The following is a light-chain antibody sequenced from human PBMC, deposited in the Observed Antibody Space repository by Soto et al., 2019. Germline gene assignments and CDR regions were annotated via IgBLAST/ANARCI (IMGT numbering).Light chain of an antibody. CDR2: DAS. CDR3: QQFNGFPLT. CDR1: QDIGSD. V-gene: IGKV1-13*02. J-gene: IGKJ4*01. Sequence: IQLTQSPSSLSASVGDRVTITCRAGQDIGSDLAWYQQRPGKAPKLLLYDASNLEAGVPSRFSGSGSGTDFTLTITSLRPEDFATYYCQQFNGFPLTLGGGTKVQIK.